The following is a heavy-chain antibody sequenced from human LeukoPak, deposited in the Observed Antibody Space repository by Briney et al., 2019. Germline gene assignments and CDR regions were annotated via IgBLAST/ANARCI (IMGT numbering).Heavy chain of an antibody. CDR1: GFTFSIYA. V-gene: IGHV3-23*01. Sequence: GVSLRLSCAASGFTFSIYAMSWVPHPPGRGLECVSAISGSSGSTYYADSVKGRFTNSRDNSKNTLYLQMNSLRAEDTDVYYCAKSLIAAASHPLSDYWGQGTLVTVSS. CDR3: AKSLIAAASHPLSDY. J-gene: IGHJ4*02. CDR2: ISGSSGST. D-gene: IGHD6-13*01.